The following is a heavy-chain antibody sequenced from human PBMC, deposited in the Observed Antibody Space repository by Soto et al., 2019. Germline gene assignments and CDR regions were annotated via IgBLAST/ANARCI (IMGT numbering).Heavy chain of an antibody. V-gene: IGHV3-15*01. CDR2: IKSKTDGGTT. D-gene: IGHD3-9*01. CDR1: GFTFSNAW. CDR3: TTGEEPTSLQFDFPFDY. J-gene: IGHJ4*02. Sequence: GGSLRLSCAASGFTFSNAWMSWVRQAPGKGLEWVGRIKSKTDGGTTDYAAPVKGRFTISRDDSKNTLYLQMNSLKTEDTAVYYCTTGEEPTSLQFDFPFDYWGQGTLVTVSS.